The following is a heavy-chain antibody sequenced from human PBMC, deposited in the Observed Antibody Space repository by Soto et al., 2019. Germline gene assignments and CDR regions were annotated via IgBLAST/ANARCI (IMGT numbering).Heavy chain of an antibody. V-gene: IGHV4-30-2*01. CDR1: GGSISSGSYS. CDR2: IYHSGST. CDR3: AWFDFWSAYYAQ. D-gene: IGHD3-3*01. Sequence: SETLSLTCAVSGGSISSGSYSWRWIRQTPGEGLEWIGNIYHSGSTYYNPSLESRVTMSLDRSKNQFSLKLSSVTAADTAVYYCAWFDFWSAYYAQWGQGTLVTVS. J-gene: IGHJ4*02.